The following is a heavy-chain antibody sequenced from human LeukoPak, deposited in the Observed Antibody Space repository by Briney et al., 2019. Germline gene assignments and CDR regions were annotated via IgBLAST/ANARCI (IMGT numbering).Heavy chain of an antibody. J-gene: IGHJ4*02. CDR3: ARDLAWDLDY. V-gene: IGHV3-30-3*01. Sequence: PGGSLRLSCAASGFTFSSYAMHWVRQAPGKGLEWVAVISYDGSNKYYADSVKGRFTISRDNSENTLYLQMNSLRAEDTAVYYCARDLAWDLDYWGQGTLVTVSS. D-gene: IGHD1-26*01. CDR1: GFTFSSYA. CDR2: ISYDGSNK.